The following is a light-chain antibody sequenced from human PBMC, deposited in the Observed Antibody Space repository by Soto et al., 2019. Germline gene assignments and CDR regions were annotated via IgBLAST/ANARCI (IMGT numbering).Light chain of an antibody. V-gene: IGKV3-20*01. J-gene: IGKJ1*01. Sequence: DIVLTQSPGTLSLSPGERATLSCRASQSISNVYLAWYQQRPGLAPRLLIYGASSRATGIPDRFSGSGSGTDFTLIISRLEPEDFAVYYCQQYGPSPWTFGQGTKVEI. CDR2: GAS. CDR3: QQYGPSPWT. CDR1: QSISNVY.